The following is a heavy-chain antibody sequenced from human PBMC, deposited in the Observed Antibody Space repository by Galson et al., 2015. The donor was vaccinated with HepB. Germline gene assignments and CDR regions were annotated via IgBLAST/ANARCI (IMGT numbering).Heavy chain of an antibody. D-gene: IGHD5-24*01. Sequence: SLRLSCAAPGFTFSSYTMNWVRQAPGKGLEWVSSISSSSTYIYYADSVKGRFTISRDNAKNSLYLQMNSLRAEDTAVYYCARDPDRDGYNWGYYYYYGMDVWGQGTTVTVSS. CDR1: GFTFSSYT. CDR2: ISSSSTYI. CDR3: ARDPDRDGYNWGYYYYYGMDV. J-gene: IGHJ6*02. V-gene: IGHV3-21*01.